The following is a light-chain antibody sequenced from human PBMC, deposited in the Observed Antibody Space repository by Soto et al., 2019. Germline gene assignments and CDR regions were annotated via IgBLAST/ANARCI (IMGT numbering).Light chain of an antibody. CDR3: QSYDSSLSAGVV. J-gene: IGLJ2*01. V-gene: IGLV1-40*01. CDR2: GNS. Sequence: QSVLTQPPSVSGAPGQRDTISCTGSSSNIGAGYDVHWYQQLPGTAPKLLIYGNSNRPSGVPDRFSGSKSGTSASLAITGLQAEDEADYYCQSYDSSLSAGVVFGGGTKLTVL. CDR1: SSNIGAGYD.